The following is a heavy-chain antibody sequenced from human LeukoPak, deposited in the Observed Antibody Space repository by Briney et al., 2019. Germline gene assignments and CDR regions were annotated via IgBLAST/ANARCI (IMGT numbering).Heavy chain of an antibody. J-gene: IGHJ4*02. Sequence: GGSLRLSCAASGFNFKYAWMTWVRQAPGKGLEWVSAISGSGSSTYYADSVKGRFTISRDTSKNTLYLQMNSLRAEDTAVYYCAKSRSAWYWGAFDYWGQGTLVTVSS. CDR2: ISGSGSST. CDR1: GFNFKYAW. D-gene: IGHD6-19*01. V-gene: IGHV3-23*01. CDR3: AKSRSAWYWGAFDY.